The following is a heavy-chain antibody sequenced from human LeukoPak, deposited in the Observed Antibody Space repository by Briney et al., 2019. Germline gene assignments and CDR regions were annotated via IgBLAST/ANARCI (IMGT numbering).Heavy chain of an antibody. CDR3: AKDPGVLAYCGGDCPWADY. V-gene: IGHV3-30*18. J-gene: IGHJ4*02. D-gene: IGHD2-21*02. CDR2: ISYDGSNK. Sequence: QPGSPLRLSCAASGFIFSSYGMHWVRQAPGKGLEWVAVISYDGSNKYYADSVKGRFTISRDNSKNTLYLQMNSLRAEDTAVYYCAKDPGVLAYCGGDCPWADYWGQGTLVTVSS. CDR1: GFIFSSYG.